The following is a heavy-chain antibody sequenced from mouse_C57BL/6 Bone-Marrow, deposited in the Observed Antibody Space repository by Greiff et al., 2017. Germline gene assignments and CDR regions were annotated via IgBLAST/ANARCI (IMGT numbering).Heavy chain of an antibody. CDR3: ARAIYDGYYGVAY. Sequence: QVQLQQSGAELVKPGASVKMSCKASGYTFTTYPIEWMKQNHGKSLVWIGNFHPYNDDTKYNEKFKGKATLTVEQSSSTVYLELSRLTSDEAAVYFCARAIYDGYYGVAYWGQGTLVTFSA. CDR2: FHPYNDDT. J-gene: IGHJ3*01. V-gene: IGHV1-47*01. D-gene: IGHD2-3*01. CDR1: GYTFTTYP.